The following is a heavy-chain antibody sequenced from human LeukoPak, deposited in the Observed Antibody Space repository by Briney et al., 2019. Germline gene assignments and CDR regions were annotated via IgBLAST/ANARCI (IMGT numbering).Heavy chain of an antibody. D-gene: IGHD2-15*01. Sequence: GESLKISCKGSGHSFTTYWIAWVRQMPGKGLEWMGIIYSGDSDTRYSPSFSGQVTMSADKSLSTAYLQWSSLKASDTAMYFCARRGFCSGGSCHSAPFDYWGQGTLVIVSS. CDR3: ARRGFCSGGSCHSAPFDY. V-gene: IGHV5-51*01. J-gene: IGHJ4*02. CDR2: IYSGDSDT. CDR1: GHSFTTYW.